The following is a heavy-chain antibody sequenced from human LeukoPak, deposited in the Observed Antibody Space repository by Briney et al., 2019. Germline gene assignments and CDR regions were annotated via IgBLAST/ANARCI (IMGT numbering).Heavy chain of an antibody. CDR2: TTHSGST. D-gene: IGHD5-12*01. CDR1: GGSFSSYY. Sequence: PSETLSLTCAVYGGSFSSYYWTWIRQPPGKGLEWIGETTHSGSTNYNPSLKSRVTISVDTSKNQFSLKLSSVTAADTAVYYCAREGGIHSGYDSVGAFDIWGQGTMVTVSS. V-gene: IGHV4-34*01. CDR3: AREGGIHSGYDSVGAFDI. J-gene: IGHJ3*02.